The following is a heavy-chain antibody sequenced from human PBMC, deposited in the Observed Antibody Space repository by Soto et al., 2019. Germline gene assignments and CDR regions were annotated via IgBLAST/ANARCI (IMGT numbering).Heavy chain of an antibody. D-gene: IGHD3-3*01. J-gene: IGHJ4*02. CDR3: ARAFGVVTPHDF. CDR2: ISHSGST. V-gene: IGHV4-30-2*01. Sequence: QLQLQESGSGLVKPSQTLSLTCAVSGGSISSAGYSWSWIRQPPGKGLEWIGYISHSGSTYYNPSPERRVTISLDRSKNQFSLKLSSVTAADTAVYYCARAFGVVTPHDFWGQGTLVTVSS. CDR1: GGSISSAGYS.